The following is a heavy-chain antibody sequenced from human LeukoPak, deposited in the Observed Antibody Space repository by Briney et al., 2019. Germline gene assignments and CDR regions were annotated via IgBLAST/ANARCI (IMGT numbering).Heavy chain of an antibody. CDR2: ISAYNGNT. V-gene: IGHV1-18*01. CDR3: ARDCTSHSSGWCKTYDY. CDR1: GYTFTSYG. J-gene: IGHJ4*02. D-gene: IGHD6-19*01. Sequence: ASVKVSCKASGYTFTSYGISWVRQAPGQGLEWMGWISAYNGNTNYAQKFQGRVTMTEDTSTDTAYMELSSLRSEDTAVYYCARDCTSHSSGWCKTYDYWGQGTLVTVSS.